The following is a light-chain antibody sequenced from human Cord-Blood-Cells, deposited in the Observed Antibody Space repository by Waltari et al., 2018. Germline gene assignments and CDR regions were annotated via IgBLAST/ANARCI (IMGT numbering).Light chain of an antibody. V-gene: IGKV1-39*01. CDR1: QSTSSY. Sequence: DIQLTQSPSSLSASVGDRVTITCRASQSTSSYLNWYQQKPGRAPKLLIYAASSLQSGVPSSFSGSGSGTDFTLTISRLQPEDFATYYGQQSYSTLRTFGQGTKVEIK. CDR3: QQSYSTLRT. J-gene: IGKJ1*01. CDR2: AAS.